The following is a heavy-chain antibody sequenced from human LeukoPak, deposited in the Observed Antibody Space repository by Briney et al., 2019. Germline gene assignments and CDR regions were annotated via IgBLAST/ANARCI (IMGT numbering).Heavy chain of an antibody. CDR1: GGSISSGDYY. J-gene: IGHJ4*02. Sequence: PSETLSLTCTVSGGSISSGDYYWSWIRQPAGKGLEWIGRIYTSGSTNYNPSLKSRVTISVDTSKNQFSLKLSSVTAADTAVYYCARGGCSSTSCYGFDYWGQGTLVTVSS. D-gene: IGHD2-2*01. CDR3: ARGGCSSTSCYGFDY. V-gene: IGHV4-61*02. CDR2: IYTSGST.